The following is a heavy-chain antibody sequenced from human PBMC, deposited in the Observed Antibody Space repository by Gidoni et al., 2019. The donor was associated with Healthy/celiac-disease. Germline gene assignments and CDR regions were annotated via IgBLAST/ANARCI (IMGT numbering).Heavy chain of an antibody. CDR3: AREAQYNWNDNWFDP. J-gene: IGHJ5*02. CDR2: ISAYNGNT. CDR1: GSTFTSSG. V-gene: IGHV1-18*01. D-gene: IGHD1-1*01. Sequence: QVQLVQSGAEVKKPGASVKVSCKASGSTFTSSGISWVRQAPGQGLEWMGWISAYNGNTNYAQKLQGRVTMTTDTSTSTAYMELRSLRSDDTAVDYCAREAQYNWNDNWFDPWGQGTLVTVSS.